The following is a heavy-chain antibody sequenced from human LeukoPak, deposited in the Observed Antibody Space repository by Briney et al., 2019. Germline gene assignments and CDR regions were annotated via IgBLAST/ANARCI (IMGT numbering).Heavy chain of an antibody. D-gene: IGHD1-7*01. V-gene: IGHV4-61*01. CDR3: ARDLRVTGTMVDYYYGMDV. J-gene: IGHJ6*02. Sequence: ETLSLTCTVSGGSVSSGSYYWSWIRQPPGKGLEWIGYIYYSGSTNYNPSLKSRVTISVDTSKNQFSLKLSSVTAADTAVYYCARDLRVTGTMVDYYYGMDVWGQGTTVTVSS. CDR2: IYYSGST. CDR1: GGSVSSGSYY.